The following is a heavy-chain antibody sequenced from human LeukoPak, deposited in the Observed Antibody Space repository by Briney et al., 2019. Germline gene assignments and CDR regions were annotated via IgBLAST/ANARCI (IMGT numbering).Heavy chain of an antibody. J-gene: IGHJ4*02. CDR1: GFTFSNYR. V-gene: IGHV3-74*01. Sequence: GGSLRLSCAASGFTFSNYRMHWVRQAPGEGLVWVSRINEGGSVTDYADSVKGRFTISRDNAKNTLYLEMNSLRAEDTAVYYCSRDLRGRDDYWGQGTLVSVSS. CDR3: SRDLRGRDDY. CDR2: INEGGSVT. D-gene: IGHD5-24*01.